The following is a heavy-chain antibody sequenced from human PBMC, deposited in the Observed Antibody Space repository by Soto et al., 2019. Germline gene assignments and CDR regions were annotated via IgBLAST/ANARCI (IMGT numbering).Heavy chain of an antibody. CDR2: ITGAGGST. V-gene: IGHV3-23*01. J-gene: IGHJ6*02. CDR3: AKGHSDSFGNYDYFGMDV. Sequence: PGGSLRLSCAASGFTFNKYGVSWVRQAPEKGLEWIGAITGAGGSTYNADSVKGRFTISRDNSKKTVYLQADSLRVEDTAIYYCAKGHSDSFGNYDYFGMDVWGQGTTVTVSS. CDR1: GFTFNKYG. D-gene: IGHD4-4*01.